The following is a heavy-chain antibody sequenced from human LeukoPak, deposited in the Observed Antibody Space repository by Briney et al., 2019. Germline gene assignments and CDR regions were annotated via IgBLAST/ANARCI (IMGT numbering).Heavy chain of an antibody. CDR3: AKGYGLQLVNNWFDP. J-gene: IGHJ5*02. CDR2: IRYDESDK. CDR1: GYTFSSYG. Sequence: GGSLRLSCAASGYTFSSYGMHWVRQAPGKGLEWVAFIRYDESDKYYADSVKGRFTISRDNSKNTLYLQINSLRAEDTAVYYCAKGYGLQLVNNWFDPWGQGTLVSVSS. D-gene: IGHD6-13*01. V-gene: IGHV3-30*02.